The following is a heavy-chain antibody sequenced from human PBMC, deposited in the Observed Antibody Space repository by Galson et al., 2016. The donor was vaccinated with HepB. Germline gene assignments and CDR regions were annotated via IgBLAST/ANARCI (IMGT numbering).Heavy chain of an antibody. D-gene: IGHD6-19*01. J-gene: IGHJ6*02. V-gene: IGHV4-59*01. CDR1: GASISSSY. CDR2: IYYSGST. Sequence: SETLSLTCTVSGASISSSYWSWIRQPPGKGLEWIGYIYYSGSTRYNPSLKSQVTISVDTSKTHFSLKLSSVTAADTAVYYWARDQWLDHYHYYGMDVWGQGTTVTVSS. CDR3: ARDQWLDHYHYYGMDV.